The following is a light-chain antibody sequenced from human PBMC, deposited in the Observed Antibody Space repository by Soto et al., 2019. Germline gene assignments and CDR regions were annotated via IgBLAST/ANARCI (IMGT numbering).Light chain of an antibody. CDR3: SSYTRQYTPSYV. J-gene: IGLJ1*01. CDR2: EVS. Sequence: QSVLTQPASVSGSPGQSITISCAGTSRDIGGYNWVSWYQQHPGKAPQLIIFEVSNRPSGVSNRFSGSKSGNTASLIIAGLQADDEADYYCSSYTRQYTPSYVFGTGTKLTVL. CDR1: SRDIGGYNW. V-gene: IGLV2-14*01.